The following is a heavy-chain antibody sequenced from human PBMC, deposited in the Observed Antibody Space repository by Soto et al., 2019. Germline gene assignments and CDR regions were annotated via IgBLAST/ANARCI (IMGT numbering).Heavy chain of an antibody. V-gene: IGHV1-69*01. Sequence: QVQLVQSGAEVKKPGSSVKVSCKASGGTFSSYAISWVRQAPGQGLEWMGGSIPIFGTANYAQKFQGRVTITADESTSTAYMELSSLRSEDTAVYYWARDRGIAAAGSSNWFDPWGQGTLVTVSS. CDR2: SIPIFGTA. CDR3: ARDRGIAAAGSSNWFDP. CDR1: GGTFSSYA. D-gene: IGHD6-13*01. J-gene: IGHJ5*02.